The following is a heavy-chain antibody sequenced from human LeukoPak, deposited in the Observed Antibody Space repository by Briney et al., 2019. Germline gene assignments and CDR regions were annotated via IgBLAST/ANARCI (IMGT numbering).Heavy chain of an antibody. CDR3: ARDLCLSRVNSGYYVDAFDI. CDR2: IYSGGST. V-gene: IGHV3-53*01. Sequence: GGSLRLSCAASGFTVSSNYMSWVRQAPGKGLGWVSVIYSGGSTYYADSVKGRFTISRDNSKNTLYLQMNSLRAEDTAVYYCARDLCLSRVNSGYYVDAFDIWGQGTMVTVSS. CDR1: GFTVSSNY. J-gene: IGHJ3*02. D-gene: IGHD3-22*01.